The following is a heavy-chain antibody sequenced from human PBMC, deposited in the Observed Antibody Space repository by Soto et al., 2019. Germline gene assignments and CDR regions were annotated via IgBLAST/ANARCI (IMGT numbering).Heavy chain of an antibody. V-gene: IGHV4-4*07. Sequence: QVQLQESGPGLVKPSETLSLTCTVSGGSISSYYWSWIRQPAGKGLEWIGRIYTSGSTNYNPSLKSRVTMSVDTSTNQFSLKLSSVTAADTAVYYCARVVPSARLYDAFDIWGQGTMVTVSS. CDR3: ARVVPSARLYDAFDI. J-gene: IGHJ3*02. CDR1: GGSISSYY. CDR2: IYTSGST. D-gene: IGHD6-6*01.